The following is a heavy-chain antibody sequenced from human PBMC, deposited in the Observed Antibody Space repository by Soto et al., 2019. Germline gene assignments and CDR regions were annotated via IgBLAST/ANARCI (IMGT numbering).Heavy chain of an antibody. V-gene: IGHV3-23*01. Sequence: QLLQSGGGLVQPGGSLTLSCAASGFTFGTTDMSWVRQAPGEGLEWVSTIDGSGGITYYADSVKGRFTISRDNPRNTVSLQMNSLRADDTALYYCVKNSGWFNTWGQGALVTVSS. CDR3: VKNSGWFNT. CDR1: GFTFGTTD. J-gene: IGHJ5*02. D-gene: IGHD3-10*01. CDR2: IDGSGGIT.